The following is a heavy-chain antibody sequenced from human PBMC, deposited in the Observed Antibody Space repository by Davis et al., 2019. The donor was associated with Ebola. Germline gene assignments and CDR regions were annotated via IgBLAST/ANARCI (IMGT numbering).Heavy chain of an antibody. CDR2: IYYSGTT. D-gene: IGHD3-16*01. CDR3: AREAGGGAFDI. Sequence: MPSETLSLTCSVAGGSISSGGYYWNWIRHHPGEGLEWIGIIYYSGTTHYNPSLKSRVIISRDTSKNKFSLKLSSVTAADTAVYYCAREAGGGAFDIWGQGTMITVSS. J-gene: IGHJ3*02. V-gene: IGHV4-31*03. CDR1: GGSISSGGYY.